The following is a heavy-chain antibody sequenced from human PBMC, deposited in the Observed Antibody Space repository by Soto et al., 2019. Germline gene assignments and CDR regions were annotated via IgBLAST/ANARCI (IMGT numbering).Heavy chain of an antibody. CDR1: GFTFSSYA. D-gene: IGHD4-17*01. J-gene: IGHJ3*02. V-gene: IGHV3-30-3*01. Sequence: QVQLVESGGGVVQPGRSLRLSCAASGFTFSSYAMHWVRQAPGKGLEWVAVISYDGSNKYYADSVKGRFTISRDNSKTTLYLQMNSLRAEDTAVYYCARVPPTAPTTVTTSAFDIWGQGTMVTVSS. CDR3: ARVPPTAPTTVTTSAFDI. CDR2: ISYDGSNK.